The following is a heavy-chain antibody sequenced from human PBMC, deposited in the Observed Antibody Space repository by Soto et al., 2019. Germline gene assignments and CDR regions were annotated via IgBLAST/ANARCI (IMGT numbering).Heavy chain of an antibody. CDR2: ISSSSSTI. D-gene: IGHD6-13*01. J-gene: IGHJ6*02. CDR3: ATSYPGIAAAGPDRGYYYYGMDV. CDR1: GFTFSSYS. V-gene: IGHV3-48*02. Sequence: LRLSCAASGFTFSSYSMNWVRQAPGKGLEWVSYISSSSSTIYYADSVKGRFTISRDNAKNSLYLQMNSLRDEDTAVYYCATSYPGIAAAGPDRGYYYYGMDVWGQGTTVTVSS.